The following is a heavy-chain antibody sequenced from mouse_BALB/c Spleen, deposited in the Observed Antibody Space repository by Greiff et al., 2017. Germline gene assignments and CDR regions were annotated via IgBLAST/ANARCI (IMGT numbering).Heavy chain of an antibody. D-gene: IGHD2-1*01. V-gene: IGHV7-3*02. CDR3: ASVYGNSYWYFDV. CDR2: IRNKANGYTT. J-gene: IGHJ1*01. CDR1: GFTFTDYY. Sequence: EVQVVESGGGLVQPGGSLRLSCATSGFTFTDYYMSWVRQPPGKALEWLGFIRNKANGYTTEYSASVKGRFTISRDNSQSILYLQMNTLRAEDSATYYCASVYGNSYWYFDVWGAGTTVTVSS.